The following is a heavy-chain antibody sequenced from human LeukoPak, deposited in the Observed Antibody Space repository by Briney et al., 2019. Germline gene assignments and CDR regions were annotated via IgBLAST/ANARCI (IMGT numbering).Heavy chain of an antibody. CDR1: LFTLTAES. Sequence: PGGSLCLSCAASLFTLTAESMNWVGQAPGKGLEWVSSISSSSSYIYYADSVKGRFSIYRDNAKNSLYLQMNSLRTEHTAVYYCERARHGSRSQSNLQSRLLYYWGERTLVTVSS. CDR2: ISSSSSYI. V-gene: IGHV3-21*01. D-gene: IGHD3-3*01. CDR3: ERARHGSRSQSNLQSRLLYY. J-gene: IGHJ4*02.